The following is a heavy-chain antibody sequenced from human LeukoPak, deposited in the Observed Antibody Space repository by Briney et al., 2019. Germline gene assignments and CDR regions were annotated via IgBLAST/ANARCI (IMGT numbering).Heavy chain of an antibody. J-gene: IGHJ6*03. CDR1: GFTFSSYS. CDR3: ARDQRSPAAAGTRDYYYYYMDV. D-gene: IGHD6-13*01. V-gene: IGHV3-21*01. CDR2: ISSSSSYI. Sequence: PGGSLRLSCAASGFTFSSYSMNWVRQAPGKGLEWVSSISSSSSYIYYADSVKGRFTISRDNAKNSLYLQMNSLRAEDTAVYYCARDQRSPAAAGTRDYYYYYMDVWGKGTTVTVSS.